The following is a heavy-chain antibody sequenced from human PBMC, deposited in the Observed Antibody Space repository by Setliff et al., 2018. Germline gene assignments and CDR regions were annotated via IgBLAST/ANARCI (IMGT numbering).Heavy chain of an antibody. CDR3: ARGAPYNTGWYGFDP. D-gene: IGHD6-19*01. CDR2: IKQDGGKK. V-gene: IGHV3-7*03. Sequence: GGSLRLSCAASGFTFSNYYMSWVRQAPGKGLEWVANIKQDGGKKNFVESLKGRFTISRDNAKNSVYLQMDSLRADDTAMYYCARGAPYNTGWYGFDPWGQGTLVTVSS. J-gene: IGHJ5*02. CDR1: GFTFSNYY.